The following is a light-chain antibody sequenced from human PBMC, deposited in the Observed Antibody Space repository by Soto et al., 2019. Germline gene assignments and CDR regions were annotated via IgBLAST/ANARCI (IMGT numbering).Light chain of an antibody. J-gene: IGLJ2*01. CDR3: AAWDDSLNGVV. Sequence: QSVLTQPPSASETPGQTIAISCSGGSSNIGSHTVNWYQQLPGTAPRLLIYSNTQRPSGVPDRFSGSKSGTSASLAITGLQSEDEGDYYCAAWDDSLNGVVFGGGTKLTVL. V-gene: IGLV1-44*01. CDR2: SNT. CDR1: SSNIGSHT.